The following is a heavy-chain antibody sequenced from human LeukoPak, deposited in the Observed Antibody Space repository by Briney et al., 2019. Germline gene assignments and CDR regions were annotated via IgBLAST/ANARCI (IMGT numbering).Heavy chain of an antibody. CDR3: ARGDGFDP. CDR2: INPISGGT. J-gene: IGHJ5*02. V-gene: IGHV1-2*02. Sequence: ASVKVSCKASGYTFTGYYMHSVRQTPGQGLEWMGWINPISGGTNYAQKFQGRVTMTRDTSISTAHMELSRLRSDDTAVYYCARGDGFDPWGQGTLVTVSS. CDR1: GYTFTGYY. D-gene: IGHD2-21*02.